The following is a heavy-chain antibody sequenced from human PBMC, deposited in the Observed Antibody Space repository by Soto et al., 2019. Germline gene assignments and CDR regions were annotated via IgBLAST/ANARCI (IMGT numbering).Heavy chain of an antibody. J-gene: IGHJ4*02. CDR3: AKPPDYNWNDY. V-gene: IGHV3-23*01. D-gene: IGHD1-20*01. CDR2: VSGSGGGT. Sequence: PGGSLRLCCAASGFTFSSYTMSWVRQAPGKGLQWISAVSGSGGGTYYADSVKGRFTISRDNSKDTLYLQMNNLRAEDTAVYYCAKPPDYNWNDYWGQGTLVTVSS. CDR1: GFTFSSYT.